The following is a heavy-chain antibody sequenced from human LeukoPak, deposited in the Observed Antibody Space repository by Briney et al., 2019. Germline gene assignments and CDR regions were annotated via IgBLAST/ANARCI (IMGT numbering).Heavy chain of an antibody. J-gene: IGHJ4*02. CDR2: ISGTVGST. D-gene: IGHD5-12*01. Sequence: PVGSLRLSCAASGFTFTSYAMSSVRQAPGKGLEWVSAISGTVGSTSYADSVKGRFTISRDNSKNTLYLQMNSLRAEYTAVYYCAKDKSGYDSLFDYWGQGTLVTVSS. CDR1: GFTFTSYA. V-gene: IGHV3-23*01. CDR3: AKDKSGYDSLFDY.